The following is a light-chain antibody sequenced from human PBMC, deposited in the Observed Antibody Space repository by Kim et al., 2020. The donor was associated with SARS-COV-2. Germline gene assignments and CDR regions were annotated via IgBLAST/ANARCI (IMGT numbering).Light chain of an antibody. CDR2: DAT. J-gene: IGKJ2*01. CDR3: QQRSNWPPGYT. V-gene: IGKV3-11*01. CDR1: QSVSSY. Sequence: SPGERATLSCRASQSVSSYLAWYQQKPGQAPRLLIYDATNRATGIPARFSGSGSGTDFTLTISSLETEDFAVYYCQQRSNWPPGYTFGQGTKLEI.